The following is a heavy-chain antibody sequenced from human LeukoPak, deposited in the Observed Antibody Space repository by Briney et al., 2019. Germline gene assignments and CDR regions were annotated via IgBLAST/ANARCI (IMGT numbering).Heavy chain of an antibody. CDR1: GYTFTDYY. V-gene: IGHV1-2*02. Sequence: ASVKVSCKASGYTFTDYYIHWVRQAPGQGLEWVGWINPNSGGTSYAQKFQDRVTLTRDSSITTAYMELSRLRSDDTAVYYCARHPNLDYWGQGTLVIVSS. CDR3: ARHPNLDY. CDR2: INPNSGGT. J-gene: IGHJ4*02.